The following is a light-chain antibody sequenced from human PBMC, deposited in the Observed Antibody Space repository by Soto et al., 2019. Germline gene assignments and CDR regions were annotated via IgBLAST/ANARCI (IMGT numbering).Light chain of an antibody. CDR2: SAS. CDR1: QSISDT. CDR3: QQYGSSRT. J-gene: IGKJ1*01. V-gene: IGKV3-20*01. Sequence: EIVMTQSPATLSVSPGGRATLSCRASQSISDTLAWYQQKPGQAPRLLIYSASRRATGFPDRSSGSGSETDFTLTISRLEPEDFAVYYCQQYGSSRTFGQGTKVDIK.